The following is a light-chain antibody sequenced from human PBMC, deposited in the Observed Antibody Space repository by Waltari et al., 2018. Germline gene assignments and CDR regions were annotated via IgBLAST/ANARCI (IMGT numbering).Light chain of an antibody. J-gene: IGKJ2*01. CDR2: GAS. V-gene: IGKV3-15*01. CDR3: QQYNNWLDT. CDR1: QSLSSN. Sequence: EIVMTQSPATLSVPPGERATLSCRTSQSLSSNLAWYQQKPGQAPRLLIYGASTRATGIPARFSGSGSGTEFTLTISSLQSEDFAVYYCQQYNNWLDTFGQGTKLEIK.